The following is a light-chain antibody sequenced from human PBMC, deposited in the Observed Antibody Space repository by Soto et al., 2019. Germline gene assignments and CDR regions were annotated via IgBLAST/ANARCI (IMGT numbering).Light chain of an antibody. CDR3: QQYDNSRWT. CDR1: QSVISIY. V-gene: IGKV3-20*01. Sequence: EIVLTQSPGTLSLSPGERATLSCRASQSVISIYLAWYQQKPGQAPRLLIYGASTRATGIPDRFSGSGSGTDFTLTISRLEPGDSAVYYCQQYDNSRWTFGQGTKVEIK. J-gene: IGKJ1*01. CDR2: GAS.